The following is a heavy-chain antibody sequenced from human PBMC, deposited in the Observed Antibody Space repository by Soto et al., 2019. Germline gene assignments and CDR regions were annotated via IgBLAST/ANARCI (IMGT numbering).Heavy chain of an antibody. CDR3: ARVERGTATTVVDAFDI. J-gene: IGHJ3*02. V-gene: IGHV4-34*01. D-gene: IGHD1-1*01. CDR2: MSHSGGT. CDR1: GGFVTSGSYY. Sequence: QVQLQQWGAGLLKPSETLSLTCAVYGGFVTSGSYYWSWIRQPPGKGLEWIGEMSHSGGTHFNPSHKSRVTVSVDTSKNQFTLKISSVTAADTALYYCARVERGTATTVVDAFDIWGPGTMVTVSS.